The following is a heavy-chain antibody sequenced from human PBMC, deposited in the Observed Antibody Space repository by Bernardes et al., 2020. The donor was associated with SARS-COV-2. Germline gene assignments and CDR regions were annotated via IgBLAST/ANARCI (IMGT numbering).Heavy chain of an antibody. V-gene: IGHV3-7*01. CDR3: ARIISGWYGIDY. J-gene: IGHJ4*02. CDR1: GFTFSTYW. CDR2: IKEDGTDK. Sequence: GSLRLSCAASGFTFSTYWMTWVRRAPGKGLEWVANIKEDGTDKYYVDSVKGRFTISRDNAKNSLYLQMNSLRAEDTALYYCARIISGWYGIDYWGQGTLVTVSS. D-gene: IGHD6-19*01.